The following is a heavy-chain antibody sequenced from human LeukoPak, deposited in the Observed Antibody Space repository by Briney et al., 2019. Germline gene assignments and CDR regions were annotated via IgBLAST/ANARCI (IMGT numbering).Heavy chain of an antibody. CDR1: GFTFSSYW. J-gene: IGHJ4*02. CDR3: ARGSPAAV. V-gene: IGHV3-74*01. D-gene: IGHD6-25*01. Sequence: GGSLRLSCAASGFTFSSYWMHWVRQAPGKGLVWASRINTDGSTTNYADSVKGRFTISRDNAENTLYLKMNSLRAEDTAVYYCARGSPAAVWGQGALVTVSS. CDR2: INTDGSTT.